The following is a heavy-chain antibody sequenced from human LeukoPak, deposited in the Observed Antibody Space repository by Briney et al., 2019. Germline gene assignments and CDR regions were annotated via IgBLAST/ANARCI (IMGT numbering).Heavy chain of an antibody. CDR3: ARENLGFGELLFDH. Sequence: SETLSLTCTVSGDSISNYYWSWIRQPPGKGLEWIGYIYYSGSTNYNPSLKSRVTISVDTSKNQFSLKLSSVTAADTAVYYCARENLGFGELLFDHWGQGTLVTVSS. J-gene: IGHJ4*02. D-gene: IGHD3-10*01. V-gene: IGHV4-59*01. CDR1: GDSISNYY. CDR2: IYYSGST.